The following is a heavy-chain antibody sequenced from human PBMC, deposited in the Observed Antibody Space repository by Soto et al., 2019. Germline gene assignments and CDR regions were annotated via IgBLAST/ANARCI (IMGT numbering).Heavy chain of an antibody. V-gene: IGHV3-7*03. CDR1: GFTFSSYW. CDR3: ATYYYGSGSYYREYYFDY. CDR2: IKQDGSEK. J-gene: IGHJ4*02. Sequence: GGSLRLSCAASGFTFSSYWMSWVRQAPGKGLEWVANIKQDGSEKYYVGSVKGRFTISRDNAKNSLYLQMNSLRAEDTAVYYCATYYYGSGSYYREYYFDYWGQGTLVTVPQ. D-gene: IGHD3-10*01.